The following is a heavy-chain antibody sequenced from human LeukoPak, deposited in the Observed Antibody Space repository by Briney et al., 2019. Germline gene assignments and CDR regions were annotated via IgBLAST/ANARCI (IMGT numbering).Heavy chain of an antibody. CDR2: SSGSGAST. CDR1: GFTFINYA. J-gene: IGHJ4*02. D-gene: IGHD3-22*01. Sequence: PGGSLRLSCVGSGFTFINYAMTWVRQSPARGLEYVSSSSGSGASTHYADSVKGRFTISRDNSKNTLYLQMNSLRAEDTAVYYCAKDRITMIVVMDYWGQGTLVTVSS. CDR3: AKDRITMIVVMDY. V-gene: IGHV3-23*01.